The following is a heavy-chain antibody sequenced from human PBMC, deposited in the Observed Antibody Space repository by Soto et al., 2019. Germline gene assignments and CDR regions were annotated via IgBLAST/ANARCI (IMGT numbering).Heavy chain of an antibody. Sequence: SETLSLTCAVYGGSFSGYYWSWIRQPPGKGLEWIGEINHSGSTNYNPSLKSRVTISVDTSKDQFSLKLSSVTAADTAVYYCARYPLGSGSYYPPFDYWGQGTLVTVSS. CDR3: ARYPLGSGSYYPPFDY. D-gene: IGHD3-10*01. J-gene: IGHJ4*02. CDR2: INHSGST. V-gene: IGHV4-34*01. CDR1: GGSFSGYY.